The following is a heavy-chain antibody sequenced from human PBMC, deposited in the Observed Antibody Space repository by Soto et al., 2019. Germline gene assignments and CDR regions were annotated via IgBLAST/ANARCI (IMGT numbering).Heavy chain of an antibody. V-gene: IGHV3-30*18. D-gene: IGHD4-17*01. CDR1: GFTFSGYG. J-gene: IGHJ6*02. CDR3: AKDRSDYRDSVYYYYYGMDV. Sequence: GGSLRLSCATSGFTFSGYGMHWVRQAPGKGLEWVSVISYDGGNKYYSDSVKGRFTISRDNSKNTLYLQMNGLRGDDTAVYYCAKDRSDYRDSVYYYYYGMDVWGQGTTVTVSS. CDR2: ISYDGGNK.